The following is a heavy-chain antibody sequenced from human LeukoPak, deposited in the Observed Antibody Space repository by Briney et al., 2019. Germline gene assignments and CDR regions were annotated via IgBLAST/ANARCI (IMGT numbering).Heavy chain of an antibody. V-gene: IGHV3-72*01. Sequence: GGSLRLSCAASGFTFSDHYMDWVRQAPGKGLEWVGRITKKANSYITDYAASVKGRFTISRDDSKNTLYVQMNSLQTEDTAVYYCTTFPHFFKDWGQGTLVTVSS. CDR3: TTFPHFFKD. CDR2: ITKKANSYIT. CDR1: GFTFSDHY. D-gene: IGHD3-3*02. J-gene: IGHJ4*02.